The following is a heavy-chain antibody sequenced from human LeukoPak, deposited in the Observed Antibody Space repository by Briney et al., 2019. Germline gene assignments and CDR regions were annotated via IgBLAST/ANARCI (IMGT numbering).Heavy chain of an antibody. CDR1: GGSISSGSYY. Sequence: KPSKTLSLTCTVSGGSISSGSYYWSWIRQPPGKGLEWIGRIYTSGSTNYNPSLKSRVTISVDTSKNQFSLKLSAVTAADTAVYYCASGGRSATIFDSWGQGTLVTVSS. CDR3: ASGGRSATIFDS. J-gene: IGHJ4*02. D-gene: IGHD5-12*01. V-gene: IGHV4-61*02. CDR2: IYTSGST.